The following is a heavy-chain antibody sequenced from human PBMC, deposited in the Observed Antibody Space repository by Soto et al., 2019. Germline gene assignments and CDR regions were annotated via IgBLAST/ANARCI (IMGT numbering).Heavy chain of an antibody. D-gene: IGHD4-17*01. CDR2: ISGSGGGT. V-gene: IGHV3-23*01. Sequence: EVQLLESGGGLVQPGGSLRLSCAASGFTFSSYAMSWVRQAPGKGLEWVSAISGSGGGTYYAASVKGRFTISRDNSKNTLYLQMNSLRAEDTAVYYCAQGMTTVTTFPCDIWGQGTTVTVSS. CDR1: GFTFSSYA. CDR3: AQGMTTVTTFPCDI. J-gene: IGHJ3*02.